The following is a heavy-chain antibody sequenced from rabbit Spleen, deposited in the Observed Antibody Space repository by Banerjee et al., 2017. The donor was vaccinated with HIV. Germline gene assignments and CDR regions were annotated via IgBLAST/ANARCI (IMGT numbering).Heavy chain of an antibody. Sequence: QSLEESGGDLVKPEGSLTLTCKASGFSFSNKAVMCWVRQAPGKGLEWIACIDTGDGDTDYANWPKGRFTISKTSSTTVTLQMTSLTVADTATYFCARVSETSGWGEDLWGPGTLVTVS. CDR2: IDTGDGDT. J-gene: IGHJ4*01. V-gene: IGHV1S40*01. CDR3: ARVSETSGWGEDL. D-gene: IGHD4-1*01. CDR1: GFSFSNKAV.